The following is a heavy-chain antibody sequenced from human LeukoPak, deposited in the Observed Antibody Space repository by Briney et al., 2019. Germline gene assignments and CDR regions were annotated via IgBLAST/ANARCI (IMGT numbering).Heavy chain of an antibody. V-gene: IGHV4-59*01. D-gene: IGHD4-17*01. CDR3: AKNYGDYANWFDP. J-gene: IGHJ5*02. CDR1: GGSISSYY. Sequence: SETLSLTCTVSGGSISSYYWSWIRQPPGKGLEWIGYIYYSGSTNYSPSLKSRVTISVDTSKNQFSLKLSSVTAADTAVYYCAKNYGDYANWFDPWGQGTLVTVSS. CDR2: IYYSGST.